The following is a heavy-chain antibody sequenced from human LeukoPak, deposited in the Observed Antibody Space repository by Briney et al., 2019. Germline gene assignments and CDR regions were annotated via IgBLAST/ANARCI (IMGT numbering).Heavy chain of an antibody. J-gene: IGHJ6*03. Sequence: KPGESPKISCKGSGYIFTSYWIGWVRQVPGKGLEWMGIIYPGDSDTRYSPSFQGQVTISADKSISTAYLQWSSLKASDTAMYYCARVGIAVAGTRYYYYYMDVWGKGTTVTVSS. CDR3: ARVGIAVAGTRYYYYYMDV. CDR1: GYIFTSYW. D-gene: IGHD6-19*01. CDR2: IYPGDSDT. V-gene: IGHV5-51*01.